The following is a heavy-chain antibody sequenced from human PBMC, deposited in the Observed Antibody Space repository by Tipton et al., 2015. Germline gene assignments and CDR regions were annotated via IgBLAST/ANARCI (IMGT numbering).Heavy chain of an antibody. D-gene: IGHD1-14*01. Sequence: TLSLTCTVSGYSTRSYYWSWVRQPPGKGLEWIGYIFYTGGTYYNPSLKSRVTMSIDTWESQFSLRLTSVTAADTAIYYCAREPTNGNYFDDWGQGTLVTVSS. J-gene: IGHJ4*02. CDR3: AREPTNGNYFDD. CDR2: IFYTGGT. CDR1: GYSTRSYY. V-gene: IGHV4-59*01.